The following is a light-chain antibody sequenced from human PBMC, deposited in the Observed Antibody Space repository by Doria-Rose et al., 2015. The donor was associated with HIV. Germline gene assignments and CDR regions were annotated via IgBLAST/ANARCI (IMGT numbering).Light chain of an antibody. CDR1: SNDVGSYNL. Sequence: GTSNDVGSYNLVSWYQQHPGKAPKLMIYEVNKRPSGVSYRFSGSKSGNTASLTISGLQAEDEADYYCCSYAGTPLVFGSGTKVTVL. CDR3: CSYAGTPLV. V-gene: IGLV2-23*02. J-gene: IGLJ1*01. CDR2: EVN.